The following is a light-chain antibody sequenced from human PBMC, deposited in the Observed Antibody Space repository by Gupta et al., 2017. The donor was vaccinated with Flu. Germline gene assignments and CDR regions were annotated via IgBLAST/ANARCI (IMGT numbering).Light chain of an antibody. Sequence: VSIACTGDDSNSGADLDVHGYQLLPHSAPKLRILGNKHRPTGSPERFSGSRSDTSASMTITGIRPEDDADYYCQSYDAYQSAGIFGGVTKLTVL. V-gene: IGLV1-40*01. J-gene: IGLJ2*01. CDR2: GNK. CDR3: QSYDAYQSAGI. CDR1: DSNSGADLD.